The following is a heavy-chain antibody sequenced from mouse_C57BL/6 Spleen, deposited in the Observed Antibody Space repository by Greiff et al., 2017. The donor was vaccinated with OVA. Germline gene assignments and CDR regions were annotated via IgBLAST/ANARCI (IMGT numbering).Heavy chain of an antibody. Sequence: QVQLKESGPELVKPGASVKISCKASGYAFSSSWMNWVKQRPGKGLEWIGRIYPGDGDTNYNGKFKGKATLTADKSSSTAYMQLSSLTSEDSAVYFCAGWLLQAMDYWGQGTSVTVSS. CDR3: AGWLLQAMDY. CDR2: IYPGDGDT. CDR1: GYAFSSSW. D-gene: IGHD2-3*01. J-gene: IGHJ4*01. V-gene: IGHV1-82*01.